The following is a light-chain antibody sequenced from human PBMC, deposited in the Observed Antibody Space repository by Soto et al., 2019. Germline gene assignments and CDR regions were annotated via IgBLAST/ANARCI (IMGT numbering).Light chain of an antibody. V-gene: IGLV1-47*01. CDR3: GSYTTSSNYV. Sequence: QSVLTQSPSASGTPGQRVTISCSGTSSNIGTNYVYWYQQLPGTAPKVLIYGNDKRPSGVPDRFSGSKSGTSASLAISGLRSEDEADYYCGSYTTSSNYVFGTGTKVTVL. CDR1: SSNIGTNY. CDR2: GND. J-gene: IGLJ1*01.